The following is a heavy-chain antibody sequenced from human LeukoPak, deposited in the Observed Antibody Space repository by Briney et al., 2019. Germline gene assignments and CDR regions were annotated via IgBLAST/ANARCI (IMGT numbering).Heavy chain of an antibody. V-gene: IGHV3-66*04. Sequence: PGGSLRLSCAVSGFTVSSNYISWVRHAPGKGLEWVSVIYSGGTTYYADSVKGRFTISRDNSKNTLYLQMNSLRAEDTAVYYCASQSTPVLPFDIWGQGTMVTVSS. CDR3: ASQSTPVLPFDI. J-gene: IGHJ3*02. CDR2: IYSGGTT. CDR1: GFTVSSNY.